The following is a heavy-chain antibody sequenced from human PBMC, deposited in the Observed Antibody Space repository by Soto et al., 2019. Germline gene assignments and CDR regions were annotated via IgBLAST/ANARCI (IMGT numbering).Heavy chain of an antibody. D-gene: IGHD3-10*01. J-gene: IGHJ4*02. CDR1: GFTFSSYG. V-gene: IGHV3-33*01. CDR3: ARDLETYYYGSGSPPPFDY. Sequence: PGGSLRLSCAASGFTFSSYGMHWVRQAPGKGLEWVAVIWYDGSNKYYADSVKGRFTISRDNSKNTLYLQMNSLRAEDTAVYYCARDLETYYYGSGSPPPFDYWGQGTLVTVSS. CDR2: IWYDGSNK.